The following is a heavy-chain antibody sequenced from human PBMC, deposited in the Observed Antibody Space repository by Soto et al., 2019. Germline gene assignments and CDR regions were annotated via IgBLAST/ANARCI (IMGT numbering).Heavy chain of an antibody. J-gene: IGHJ6*04. Sequence: PGGSLRLSCAASGFTFSSYSMNWVRQAPGKGLEWVSYISSSSSTIYYADSVKGRFTISRDNAKNSLYLQMHSLRAEATAVSFWGRGPKTGNYAVMAVGGKGTTAPVP. CDR2: ISSSSSTI. CDR3: GRGPKTGNYAVMAV. V-gene: IGHV3-48*01. CDR1: GFTFSSYS.